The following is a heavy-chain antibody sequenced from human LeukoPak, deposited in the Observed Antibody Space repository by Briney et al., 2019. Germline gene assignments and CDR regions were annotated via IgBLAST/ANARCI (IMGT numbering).Heavy chain of an antibody. CDR3: AKGGIVVVPAAIGFPYMDV. D-gene: IGHD2-2*02. CDR1: GFTFSSYG. J-gene: IGHJ6*03. Sequence: GGSLRLSCAASGFTFSSYGMHWVRQAPGKGLEWVAFIRYDGSNKYYANSVKGRFTISRDNSKNTLYLQMNSLRAEDTAVYYCAKGGIVVVPAAIGFPYMDVWGKGTTVTVSS. V-gene: IGHV3-30*02. CDR2: IRYDGSNK.